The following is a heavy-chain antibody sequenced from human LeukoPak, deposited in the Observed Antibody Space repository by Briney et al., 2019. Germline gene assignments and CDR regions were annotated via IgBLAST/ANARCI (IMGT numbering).Heavy chain of an antibody. Sequence: GGTLRLSCAASGFTFSSYWMSWVRQAPGKGLEWVANIKQGGSEKYYVDSVKGRFTISRDNAKNSLYLQLNSLRAEDTAVYYCARDRGTVAAFDIWGQGTMVTVSS. V-gene: IGHV3-7*01. J-gene: IGHJ3*02. CDR3: ARDRGTVAAFDI. CDR1: GFTFSSYW. D-gene: IGHD4-23*01. CDR2: IKQGGSEK.